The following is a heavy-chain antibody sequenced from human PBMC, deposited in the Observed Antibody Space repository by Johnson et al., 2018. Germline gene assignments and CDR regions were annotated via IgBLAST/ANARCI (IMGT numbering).Heavy chain of an antibody. D-gene: IGHD2-15*01. J-gene: IGHJ6*02. Sequence: QVQLQQWGAGLLKPSETLSLTCAVYGGSFSGYYWSWIRQPPGKGLEWIGEINHSGSTNYNPSLKSRVTISVDTSKNQFSLKLSSVTAADTAVYYWPRGLPHPDYGMDVWGQGTTVTVSS. CDR3: PRGLPHPDYGMDV. V-gene: IGHV4-34*01. CDR1: GGSFSGYY. CDR2: INHSGST.